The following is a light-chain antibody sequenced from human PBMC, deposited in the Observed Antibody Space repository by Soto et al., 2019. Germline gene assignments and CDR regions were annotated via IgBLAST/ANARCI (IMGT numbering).Light chain of an antibody. V-gene: IGKV3-11*01. J-gene: IGKJ4*01. CDR2: DAS. CDR1: QSVGYH. Sequence: EIVLTQSPATLSLSPGERATLSCRASQSVGYHLAWYQQKPGQAPRLLIYDASNRATGIPARFSGSGSGTDFTLAISSLEPEDFAVYYCQQRSNWPPVTSGGGTKVDIK. CDR3: QQRSNWPPVT.